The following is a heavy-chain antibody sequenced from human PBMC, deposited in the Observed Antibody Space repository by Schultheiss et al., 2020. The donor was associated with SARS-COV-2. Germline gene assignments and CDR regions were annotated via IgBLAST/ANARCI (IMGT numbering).Heavy chain of an antibody. CDR2: IYYSGST. V-gene: IGHV4-31*03. CDR1: GGSISSGGYY. D-gene: IGHD3-22*01. Sequence: SETLSLTCTVSGGSISSGGYYWSWIRQHPGKGLEWIGYIYYSGSTYYNPSLKSRVTISGDTSKNQLSLKLSSVTAADTAVYYCVRDVNYFDSSGSYLNAADYWGQGTLVTVSS. J-gene: IGHJ4*02. CDR3: VRDVNYFDSSGSYLNAADY.